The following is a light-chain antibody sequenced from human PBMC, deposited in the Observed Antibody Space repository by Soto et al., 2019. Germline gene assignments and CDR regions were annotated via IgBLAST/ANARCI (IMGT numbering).Light chain of an antibody. CDR2: LEGRGSY. CDR3: ETWDSNTRV. Sequence: QPVLTQSSSASASLGSSVKLTCTLSSGHSSYIIAWHQQQPGKAPRYLMKLEGRGSYNKGSGVPDRFSGSSSGADRYLTISILQFEDEADYYCETWDSNTRVFGGGTQLTVL. CDR1: SGHSSYI. J-gene: IGLJ2*01. V-gene: IGLV4-60*02.